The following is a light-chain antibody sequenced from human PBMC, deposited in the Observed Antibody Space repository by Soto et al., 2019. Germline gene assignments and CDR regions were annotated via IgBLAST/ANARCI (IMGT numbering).Light chain of an antibody. Sequence: QSALTHPASVSGSPGQSITISCTGTSSDVGGYNYVSWYQQHPGKAPKLMIYDVSNRPTGVSNRFSGSKSGNTASLTISGRQAEDEADYYCSSYTSSSTHYVFGTGTKLTVL. J-gene: IGLJ1*01. CDR1: SSDVGGYNY. CDR2: DVS. V-gene: IGLV2-14*01. CDR3: SSYTSSSTHYV.